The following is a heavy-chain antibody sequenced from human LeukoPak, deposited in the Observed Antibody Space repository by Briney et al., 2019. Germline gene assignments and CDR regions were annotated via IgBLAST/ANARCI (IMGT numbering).Heavy chain of an antibody. CDR1: GGSISSYH. Sequence: SETLSLTCTVSGGSISSYHWSWVRQPPGKGLEWIGYIYYSGSTNYNPSLKSRVTISVDMSKNQFSLKLSSVTAADTAVYYCARDSATYYFDYWGQGTLVTVSS. CDR2: IYYSGST. CDR3: ARDSATYYFDY. J-gene: IGHJ4*02. V-gene: IGHV4-59*12.